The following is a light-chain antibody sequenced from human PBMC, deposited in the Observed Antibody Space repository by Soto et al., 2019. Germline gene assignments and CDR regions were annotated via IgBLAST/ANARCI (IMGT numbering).Light chain of an antibody. CDR1: QGISNY. Sequence: DVQMTHSPSSLSASVGDRVIITCRASQGISNYLVWYQHKPGSAPKVLIYAATTLQSGVPSRFSGSGSGTDFILIISSLQPEDVATYYCQKYNSAPWTFGQGTKVDIK. CDR3: QKYNSAPWT. CDR2: AAT. J-gene: IGKJ1*01. V-gene: IGKV1-27*01.